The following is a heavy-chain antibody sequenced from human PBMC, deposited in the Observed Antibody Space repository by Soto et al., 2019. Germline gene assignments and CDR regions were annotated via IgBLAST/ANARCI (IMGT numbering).Heavy chain of an antibody. V-gene: IGHV3-23*01. J-gene: IGHJ6*02. D-gene: IGHD4-17*01. CDR3: AKLGAGTVTTSSGRGGMDV. CDR1: GFTFSSYA. CDR2: ISGSGGST. Sequence: PGGSLRLSCAASGFTFSSYAMSWVRQAPGKGLEWVSAISGSGGSTYYADSVKGRFTISRDNSKNTLYLQMNSLRAEDTAVYYCAKLGAGTVTTSSGRGGMDVWGQGTTVTVSS.